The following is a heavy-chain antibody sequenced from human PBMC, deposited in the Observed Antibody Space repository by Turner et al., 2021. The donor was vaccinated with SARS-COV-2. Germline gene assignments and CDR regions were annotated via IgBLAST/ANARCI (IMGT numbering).Heavy chain of an antibody. CDR1: GFTFSSYA. J-gene: IGHJ4*02. Sequence: VQLVETGGGLIQPGGSLRLSCAASGFTFSSYAMHWVRQAPGRGLEWVAVISYDGSNKYYADSVKGRFTISRDNSKNTLYLQMNSLRAEDTAVYYCARDVEAGTSTVTVFDYWGQGTLVTVSS. V-gene: IGHV3-30*04. D-gene: IGHD4-17*01. CDR3: ARDVEAGTSTVTVFDY. CDR2: ISYDGSNK.